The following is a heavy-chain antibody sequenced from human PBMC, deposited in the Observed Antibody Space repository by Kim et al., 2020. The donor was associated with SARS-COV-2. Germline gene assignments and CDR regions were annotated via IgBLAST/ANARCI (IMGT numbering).Heavy chain of an antibody. CDR1: GFTFSSYA. D-gene: IGHD3-10*01. CDR3: ARGPTYGSGRYHELFDY. CDR2: ISYDGSNK. Sequence: GGSLRLSCAASGFTFSSYAMHWVRQAPGKGLEWVAVISYDGSNKYYADSVKGRFTISRDNSKNTLYLQMNSLRAEDTAVYYCARGPTYGSGRYHELFDYWGQGTLVTVSS. V-gene: IGHV3-30-3*01. J-gene: IGHJ4*02.